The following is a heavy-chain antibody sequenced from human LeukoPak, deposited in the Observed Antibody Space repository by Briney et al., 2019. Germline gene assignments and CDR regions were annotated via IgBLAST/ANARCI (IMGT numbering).Heavy chain of an antibody. Sequence: PSETLSLTCAVYGGSFSGYYWSWIRQPPGKGLEWIGEINDSGSTNYNPSLKSRVTISVDTCKKQFSLKRRCVSGAERAGYYCAGGGIGYSSSARYSSSWYYFDYWGQGTLVTVSS. CDR3: AGGGIGYSSSARYSSSWYYFDY. CDR2: INDSGST. CDR1: GGSFSGYY. V-gene: IGHV4-34*01. J-gene: IGHJ4*02. D-gene: IGHD6-13*01.